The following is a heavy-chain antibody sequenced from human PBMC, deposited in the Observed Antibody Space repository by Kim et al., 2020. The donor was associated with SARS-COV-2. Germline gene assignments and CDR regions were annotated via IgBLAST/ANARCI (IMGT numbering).Heavy chain of an antibody. Sequence: GGSLRLSCAASGFTFGGYAMHWVRQAPGKGLEWVAVISYDGSNTYYADSVKGRFTISRDNSKNTLNLQMNSLRAEDTAVYDCARDRKDYSGSYFQRILDYWGQGTLVTVSS. CDR2: ISYDGSNT. V-gene: IGHV3-30*04. CDR3: ARDRKDYSGSYFQRILDY. CDR1: GFTFGGYA. D-gene: IGHD1-26*01. J-gene: IGHJ4*02.